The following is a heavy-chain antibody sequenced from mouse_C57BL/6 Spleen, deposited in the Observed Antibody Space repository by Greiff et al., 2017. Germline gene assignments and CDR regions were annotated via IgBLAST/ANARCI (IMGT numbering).Heavy chain of an antibody. D-gene: IGHD1-1*01. CDR3: ARSFITAVGGGGYDFDY. Sequence: VHVKQSGAELARPGASVKLSCKASGYTFTSYGISWVTQRTGQGLEWIGEIYPRSGNTYYNEKFKGKATLTADESSSTAYMQLRSLTSEDSAVYFCARSFITAVGGGGYDFDYWGQGTTLTVSS. V-gene: IGHV1-81*01. CDR1: GYTFTSYG. J-gene: IGHJ2*01. CDR2: IYPRSGNT.